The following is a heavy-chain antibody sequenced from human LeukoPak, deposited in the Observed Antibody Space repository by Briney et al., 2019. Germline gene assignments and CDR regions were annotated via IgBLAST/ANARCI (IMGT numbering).Heavy chain of an antibody. J-gene: IGHJ4*02. D-gene: IGHD3-10*01. CDR2: IKQDGSEK. CDR1: GFTFNSYT. CDR3: ARVLLWFGEYADY. Sequence: GGSLRLSCEASGFTFNSYTMNWVRQTPGKGLEWVANIKQDGSEKYYVDSVKGRFTISRDNAKNSLYLQMNSLRAEDTAVYYCARVLLWFGEYADYWGQGTLVTVSS. V-gene: IGHV3-7*03.